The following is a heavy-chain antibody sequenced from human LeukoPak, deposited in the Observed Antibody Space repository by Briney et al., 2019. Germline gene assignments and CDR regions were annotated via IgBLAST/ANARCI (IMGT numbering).Heavy chain of an antibody. J-gene: IGHJ4*02. CDR3: ARGVTTSTHFDY. V-gene: IGHV1-18*01. D-gene: IGHD4-17*01. CDR1: GGTFSSYA. CDR2: ISAYNGNT. Sequence: ASVKVSCKASGGTFSSYAISWVRQAPGQGLEWMGWISAYNGNTNYAQKLQGRVTMTTDTSTSTAYMELRSLRSDDTAVYYCARGVTTSTHFDYWGQGTLVTVSS.